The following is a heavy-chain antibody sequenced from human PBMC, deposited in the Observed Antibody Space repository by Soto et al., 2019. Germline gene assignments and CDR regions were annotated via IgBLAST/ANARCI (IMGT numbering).Heavy chain of an antibody. Sequence: SETLSLTCTVSGVSISDYYWSWIRQPPGKGLEWIGYIYYGGNTNYNPSLKSRVTISVDTSKNQFSLKLNSVTAADTAVYFCARDRAYYDSNGLYFDYWGQGTLVTVS. CDR2: IYYGGNT. CDR3: ARDRAYYDSNGLYFDY. V-gene: IGHV4-59*13. J-gene: IGHJ4*02. D-gene: IGHD3-22*01. CDR1: GVSISDYY.